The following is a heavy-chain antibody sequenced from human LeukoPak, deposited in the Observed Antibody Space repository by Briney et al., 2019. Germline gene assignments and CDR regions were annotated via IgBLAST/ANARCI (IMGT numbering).Heavy chain of an antibody. V-gene: IGHV4-34*01. D-gene: IGHD5-18*01. Sequence: SETLSLTCAVYGGSFSGYYWSWIRQPPGKGLEWIGEINHSGSTNYNPSLKSRVTISVDTSKNQFSLKLSSVTAADTAVYYCARARGYSHGHLPFRYWGQGTLVTVSS. CDR2: INHSGST. J-gene: IGHJ4*02. CDR1: GGSFSGYY. CDR3: ARARGYSHGHLPFRY.